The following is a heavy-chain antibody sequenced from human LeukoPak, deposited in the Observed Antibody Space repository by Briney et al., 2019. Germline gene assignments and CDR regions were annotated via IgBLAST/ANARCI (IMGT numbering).Heavy chain of an antibody. Sequence: SETLSLTCTVSGGSISSYYWTWIRQPPGKGLEWIGYIYYSGSSNYNPSLKSRVTISVDTSKNQFSLKLSSVTAADTAVYYCARVGSYLVYYDAFDIWGQGTMVTVSS. J-gene: IGHJ3*02. CDR1: GGSISSYY. CDR3: ARVGSYLVYYDAFDI. D-gene: IGHD1-26*01. V-gene: IGHV4-59*01. CDR2: IYYSGSS.